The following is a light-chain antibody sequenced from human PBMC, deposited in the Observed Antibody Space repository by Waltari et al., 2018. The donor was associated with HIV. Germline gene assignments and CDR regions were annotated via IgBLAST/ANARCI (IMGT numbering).Light chain of an antibody. CDR1: SSDVGGYNY. CDR3: SSYTSSSVV. CDR2: DVS. Sequence: QSALTQPASVSGSPGQSITISCTGTSSDVGGYNYVSWYQQHPGKAPKLMIYDVSKRPSGVSNRFSGSKSGNTASLTSSGLQAEDEADYYCSSYTSSSVVFGGGTKLTVL. V-gene: IGLV2-14*03. J-gene: IGLJ2*01.